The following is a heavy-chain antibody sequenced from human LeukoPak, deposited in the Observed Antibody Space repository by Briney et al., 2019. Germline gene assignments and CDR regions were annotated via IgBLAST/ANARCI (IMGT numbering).Heavy chain of an antibody. CDR2: ISIGSNYI. D-gene: IGHD3-22*01. Sequence: PGGSLRLSCAASGFTFSNYGMNWVRQAPGKGLEWVSSISIGSNYIYYGDSVKGRFTISRDNAKKSLYLQMNSLRAEDTAVYYCARGTGGDHYYDSSGYFDYWGQGTLVTVSS. V-gene: IGHV3-21*01. CDR1: GFTFSNYG. CDR3: ARGTGGDHYYDSSGYFDY. J-gene: IGHJ4*02.